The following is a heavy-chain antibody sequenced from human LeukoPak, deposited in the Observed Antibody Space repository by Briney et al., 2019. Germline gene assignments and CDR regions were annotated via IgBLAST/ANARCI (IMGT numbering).Heavy chain of an antibody. CDR1: GGSISSSSYY. D-gene: IGHD3-10*01. Sequence: PSETLSLTCTVSGGSISSSSYYWGWIRQPPGKGLEWIGSIYYSGSTYYNPSIKSRVTISVDTSKNQFSLKLTSLTAADTAVYYCAKDLMGLTDYWGQGTLVTVSS. J-gene: IGHJ4*02. V-gene: IGHV4-39*07. CDR2: IYYSGST. CDR3: AKDLMGLTDY.